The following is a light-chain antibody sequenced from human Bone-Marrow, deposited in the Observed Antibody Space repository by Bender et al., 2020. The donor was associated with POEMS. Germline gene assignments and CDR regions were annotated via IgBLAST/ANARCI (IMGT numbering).Light chain of an antibody. CDR2: LHSDGSH. J-gene: IGLJ2*01. Sequence: QLVLTQSPSASASLGASVKLTCTLSSGHTTYAIAWHQQQPGKGPRYLMKLHSDGSHSKGDGIPDRFSGSSSGAERYLTISSLQSDDEADYYCQTWGTGNRVYFGGGTKLTVL. CDR1: SGHTTYA. V-gene: IGLV4-69*01. CDR3: QTWGTGNRVY.